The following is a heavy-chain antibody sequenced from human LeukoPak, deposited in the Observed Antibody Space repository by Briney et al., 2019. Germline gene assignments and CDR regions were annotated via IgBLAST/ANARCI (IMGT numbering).Heavy chain of an antibody. CDR3: ARDGAYYDFWSGYYDYYYMDV. Sequence: PGGSLRLSCAASGFTFSSYGMNWVRQAPGKGLEWVSSISSSSSYIYYADSVKGRFTISRDNAKNSLYLQMNSLRAEDTAVYYCARDGAYYDFWSGYYDYYYMDVWGKGTTVTVSS. D-gene: IGHD3-3*01. J-gene: IGHJ6*03. CDR1: GFTFSSYG. CDR2: ISSSSSYI. V-gene: IGHV3-21*01.